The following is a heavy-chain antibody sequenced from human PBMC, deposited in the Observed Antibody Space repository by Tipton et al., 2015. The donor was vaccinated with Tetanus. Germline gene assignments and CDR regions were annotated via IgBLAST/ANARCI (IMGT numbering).Heavy chain of an antibody. CDR1: GGSFSGYY. V-gene: IGHV4-34*01. CDR3: ARGLNCGGDCYSLDPFDY. J-gene: IGHJ4*02. Sequence: TLSLTCAVYGGSFSGYYWSWIRQPPGKGLEWIGEINHSGSTNYNPSLKSRVTISVDTSKNQFSLKLSSVTAADTAVYYCARGLNCGGDCYSLDPFDYWGQGTLVIVSS. D-gene: IGHD2-21*02. CDR2: INHSGST.